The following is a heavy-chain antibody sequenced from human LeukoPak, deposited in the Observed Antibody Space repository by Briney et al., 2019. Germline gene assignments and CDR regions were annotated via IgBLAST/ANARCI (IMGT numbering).Heavy chain of an antibody. CDR2: ITYDGSDK. J-gene: IGHJ4*02. CDR1: GFTFSTYA. Sequence: GGSLRLSCAASGFTFSTYAMHWVRQAPGKGLEWVAVITYDGSDKYYADSVKGRFTISRDNSENTVYLQMNSLRAEDTAVYYCARVPYGSGTYTDYWGRGTLVTVSS. V-gene: IGHV3-30-3*01. D-gene: IGHD3-10*01. CDR3: ARVPYGSGTYTDY.